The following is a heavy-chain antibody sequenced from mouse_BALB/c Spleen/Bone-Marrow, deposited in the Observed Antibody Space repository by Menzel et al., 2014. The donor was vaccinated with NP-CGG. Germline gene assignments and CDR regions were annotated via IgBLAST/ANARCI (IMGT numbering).Heavy chain of an antibody. Sequence: VQRVESGGGLVQPGGSLKLSCAASGFTFSSYGMSWGRQTPDKRLELVASINSNGGSTYYPDSVKGRFTISRDNAKNILSLHMRSLKTEDTHMYYCARDTSVKYVYYSDYWGQSTTLTLSS. CDR2: INSNGGST. J-gene: IGHJ2*01. V-gene: IGHV5-6-3*01. CDR1: GFTFSSYG. CDR3: ARDTSVKYVYYSDY. D-gene: IGHD5-1-1*01.